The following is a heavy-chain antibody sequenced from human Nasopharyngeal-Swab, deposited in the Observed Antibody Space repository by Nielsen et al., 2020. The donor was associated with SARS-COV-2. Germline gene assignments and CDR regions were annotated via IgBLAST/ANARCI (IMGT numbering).Heavy chain of an antibody. J-gene: IGHJ4*02. D-gene: IGHD3-3*01. CDR3: ARIKSYRITIFGVGDFDY. CDR2: IYYSGST. V-gene: IGHV4-30-4*01. Sequence: WIRQPPGKGLEWIGYIYYSGSTYYNPSLKSRVTISVDTSKNQFSLKLSSVTAADTAVYYCARIKSYRITIFGVGDFDYWGQGTLVTVSS.